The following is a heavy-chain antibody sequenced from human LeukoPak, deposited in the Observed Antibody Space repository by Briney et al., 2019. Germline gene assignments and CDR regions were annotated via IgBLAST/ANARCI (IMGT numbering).Heavy chain of an antibody. Sequence: SGGSLRLSCAASGFTFSGSAMHWVRQASGKGQEWVGHIRSKANNYATSYAASVQGRFTISRGDSKNTAYLQMNSLKTEDTAVYYCIRSISLYYYMDVWGKGTTVTVSS. CDR1: GFTFSGSA. CDR3: IRSISLYYYMDV. J-gene: IGHJ6*03. CDR2: IRSKANNYAT. D-gene: IGHD6-6*01. V-gene: IGHV3-73*01.